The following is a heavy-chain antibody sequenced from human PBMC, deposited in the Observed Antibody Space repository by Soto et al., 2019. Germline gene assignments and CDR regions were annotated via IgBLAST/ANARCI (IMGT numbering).Heavy chain of an antibody. CDR1: GGSISSGDYY. CDR2: IYYSGST. J-gene: IGHJ6*02. Sequence: SETLSLTCTVSGGSISSGDYYWSWIRQPPGKGLEWIGYIYYSGSTYYNPSLKSRVTISVDTSKNQFSLQLNSVTPEDTAVYYCARFSVAAIGLSYYYYAMDVWGQGTTVTVSS. CDR3: ARFSVAAIGLSYYYYAMDV. V-gene: IGHV4-30-4*01. D-gene: IGHD2-21*02.